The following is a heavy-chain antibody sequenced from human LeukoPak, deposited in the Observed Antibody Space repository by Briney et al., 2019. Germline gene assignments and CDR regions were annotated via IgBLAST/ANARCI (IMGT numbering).Heavy chain of an antibody. V-gene: IGHV4-39*07. CDR2: IYYSGST. D-gene: IGHD4-23*01. CDR3: ARDLGDYGGDYFDY. CDR1: GGSISSSSYY. Sequence: SETLSLTCTVSGGSISSSSYYWGWIRQPPGKGLEWIGSIYYSGSTYYNPSLKSRVTISVDTSKNQFSLKLSSVTAADTAVYYCARDLGDYGGDYFDYWGQGTLVTVSS. J-gene: IGHJ4*02.